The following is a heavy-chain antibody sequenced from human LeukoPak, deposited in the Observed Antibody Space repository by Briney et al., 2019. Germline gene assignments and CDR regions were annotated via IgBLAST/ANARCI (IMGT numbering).Heavy chain of an antibody. CDR3: ARGWRDGYDFRY. CDR1: GDSISSDY. CDR2: IYDSVST. J-gene: IGHJ4*02. D-gene: IGHD5-24*01. Sequence: SETLSLSCTVSGDSISSDYWSWIRQPPGKGLEWIAYIYDSVSTSYNPSLKSRVTISADTSKNQFSLRLTSVTAADTAVYYCARGWRDGYDFRYWGQGALVTVSS. V-gene: IGHV4-59*08.